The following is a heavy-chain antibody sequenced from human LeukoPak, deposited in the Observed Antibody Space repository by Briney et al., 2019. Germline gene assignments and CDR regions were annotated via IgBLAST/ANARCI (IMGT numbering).Heavy chain of an antibody. CDR2: INPNTGGT. J-gene: IGHJ4*02. CDR3: ARESGALSYFDY. D-gene: IGHD1-26*01. V-gene: IGHV1-2*06. CDR1: GYTFTAYY. Sequence: ASVNVSCKTSGYTFTAYYIHWVRQTPGQGLERMGRINPNTGGTNYAQKFQARVTITRDTSISSAYMELTRLRSDDTAVYSCARESGALSYFDYWGLGTLVTVSS.